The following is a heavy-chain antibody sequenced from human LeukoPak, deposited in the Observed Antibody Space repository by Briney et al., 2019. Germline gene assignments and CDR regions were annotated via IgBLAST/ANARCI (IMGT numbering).Heavy chain of an antibody. CDR1: GFTFSSYA. CDR3: AVRGDIVGATSGSGTDY. V-gene: IGHV3-64*04. Sequence: PGGSLRLSCSASGFTFSSYAMHWVRQAPGKGLEYVSAISSNGGSTYYADSVKGRFTISRDNSKNTLYLQMNSLRAEDTAVYYCAVRGDIVGATSGSGTDYWGQGTLVTVSS. CDR2: ISSNGGST. J-gene: IGHJ4*02. D-gene: IGHD1-26*01.